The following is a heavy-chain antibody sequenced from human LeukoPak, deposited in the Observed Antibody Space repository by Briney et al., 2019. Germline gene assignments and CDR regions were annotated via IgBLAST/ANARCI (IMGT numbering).Heavy chain of an antibody. J-gene: IGHJ5*02. CDR1: GGSFSGYY. D-gene: IGHD2-2*01. V-gene: IGHV4-34*01. CDR3: ARGAPFVVVPAATNWFDP. Sequence: PSETLSLTCAVYGGSFSGYYWSWIRQPPGKGLEWIGEINHNGSTNYNPSLKSRVTISVDTSKNQFSLKLSSVTAADTAVYYCARGAPFVVVPAATNWFDPWGQGTLVTVSS. CDR2: INHNGST.